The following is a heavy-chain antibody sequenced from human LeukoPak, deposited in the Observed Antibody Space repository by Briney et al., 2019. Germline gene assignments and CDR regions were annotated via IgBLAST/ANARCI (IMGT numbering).Heavy chain of an antibody. CDR2: MNPNSGNT. V-gene: IGHV1-8*03. CDR3: ARESQQQLSYYYYYMDV. D-gene: IGHD6-13*01. Sequence: ASVKVSCKASGYTFTSYDINLVRQATGQGLEWMGWMNPNSGNTGYAQTFQGRVTITRNTSISTAYMELSSLRAEDTAVYYCARESQQQLSYYYYYMDVWGKGTTVTISS. CDR1: GYTFTSYD. J-gene: IGHJ6*03.